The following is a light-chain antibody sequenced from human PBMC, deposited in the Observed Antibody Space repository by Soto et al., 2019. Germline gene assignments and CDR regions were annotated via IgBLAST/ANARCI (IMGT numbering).Light chain of an antibody. J-gene: IGKJ1*01. CDR3: QHYKSDSEA. CDR2: KAS. V-gene: IGKV1-5*03. CDR1: QTISSW. Sequence: DIQMTQSPSTLYGSVGDRVTITCRASQTISSWLAWYQQKPGKAPKLLIYKASNLKSGVPSRLSGSGSGTEFTLTISSLQPDDFATYYCQHYKSDSEAFGQGTKVELK.